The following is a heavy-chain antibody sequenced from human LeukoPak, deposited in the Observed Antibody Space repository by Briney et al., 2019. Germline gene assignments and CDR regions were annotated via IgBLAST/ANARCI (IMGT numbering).Heavy chain of an antibody. Sequence: GGSLRLSCAASGFTFSSYSMNWVRQAPGKGLEWVSSISSSSTYIYYADSVKGRFTISRDNAKNSLYLQMNSLRAEDTAVYYCVRDGLDSSGWSVYWGQGTLVTVSS. V-gene: IGHV3-21*01. D-gene: IGHD6-19*01. J-gene: IGHJ4*02. CDR2: ISSSSTYI. CDR3: VRDGLDSSGWSVY. CDR1: GFTFSSYS.